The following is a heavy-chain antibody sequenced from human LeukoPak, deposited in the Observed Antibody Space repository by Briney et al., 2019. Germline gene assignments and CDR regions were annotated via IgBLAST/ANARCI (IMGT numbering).Heavy chain of an antibody. V-gene: IGHV1-2*02. D-gene: IGHD3-22*01. J-gene: IGHJ3*01. CDR2: MNPNSGCT. CDR1: GYTFSYYY. CDR3: SWDVSSTIIVGGDSFDL. Sequence: ASVKVSCKASGYTFSYYYLHWVRQAPGQGLEWMGWMNPNSGCTNYAQKFQGRINITGDTSTAYLELSRLRSEDHDLYYFSWDVSSTIIVGGDSFDLWGQGTMVTVSS.